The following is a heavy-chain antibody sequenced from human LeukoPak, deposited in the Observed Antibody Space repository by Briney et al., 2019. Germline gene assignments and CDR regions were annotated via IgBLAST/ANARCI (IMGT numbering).Heavy chain of an antibody. Sequence: GGSLRLSCAASGFTFSSHWMHWVRQAPGKGLVWVSRINTDGSTTNYADSVKGRFTISRDNAKNTLYLQMDSLRAEGTAVYYCASSSSSCCESWGQGTLVTVSS. CDR2: INTDGSTT. CDR3: ASSSSSCCES. J-gene: IGHJ4*02. V-gene: IGHV3-74*01. D-gene: IGHD2-2*01. CDR1: GFTFSSHW.